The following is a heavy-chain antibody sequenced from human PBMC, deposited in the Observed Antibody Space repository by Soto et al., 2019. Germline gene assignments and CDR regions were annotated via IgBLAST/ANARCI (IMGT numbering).Heavy chain of an antibody. CDR1: GGTFSSYA. D-gene: IGHD5-12*01. CDR3: ARYRSYDQYFDY. CDR2: IIPIFGTA. V-gene: IGHV1-69*13. J-gene: IGHJ4*02. Sequence: ASVKVSCKASGGTFSSYAISWVRQAPGQGLEWMGGIIPIFGTANYAQKFQGRVTITADESTSTAYMELSSLRSEDTAVYYCARYRSYDQYFDYWGQGTLVTVSS.